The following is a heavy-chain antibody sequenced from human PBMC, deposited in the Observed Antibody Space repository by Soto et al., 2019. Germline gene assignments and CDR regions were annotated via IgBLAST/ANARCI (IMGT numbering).Heavy chain of an antibody. V-gene: IGHV4-34*01. CDR3: ARSLIVATIPDY. D-gene: IGHD5-12*01. CDR1: GGSFSGYY. Sequence: SETLSLTCAVYGGSFSGYYWSWIRQPPGKGLEWIGEINHSGSTNYNPSFKSRVTISVDTSKNQFSLKLSSVTAADTAVYYCARSLIVATIPDYWGQGTLVTVSS. J-gene: IGHJ4*02. CDR2: INHSGST.